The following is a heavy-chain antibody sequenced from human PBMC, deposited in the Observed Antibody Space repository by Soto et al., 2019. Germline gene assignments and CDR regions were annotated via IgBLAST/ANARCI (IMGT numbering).Heavy chain of an antibody. CDR1: GYTFTGYY. CDR3: ARDGANFVYYYYGMDV. CDR2: INPNSGGT. Sequence: ASVKVSCKASGYTFTGYYMHWVRQAPGQGLEWMGWINPNSGGTNYAQKFQGRVTMTRDTSISTAYMELSRLRSDDTAVYYCARDGANFVYYYYGMDVWGQGPTVTVSS. D-gene: IGHD2-8*01. V-gene: IGHV1-2*02. J-gene: IGHJ6*02.